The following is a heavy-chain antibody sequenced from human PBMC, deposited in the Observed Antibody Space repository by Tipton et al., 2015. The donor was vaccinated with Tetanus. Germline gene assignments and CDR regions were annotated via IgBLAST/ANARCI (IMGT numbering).Heavy chain of an antibody. J-gene: IGHJ5*02. CDR3: AKDPASRGWFDP. CDR1: GFTSKSHY. Sequence: SLRLSCAASGFTSKSHYMHWVRQAPGKGLVWISRINPDGRRTNYADSVKGRFSISRDNSKNTVNLQMNSLRDEDTAVYYCAKDPASRGWFDPWGQGTLVSVSS. V-gene: IGHV3-74*01. CDR2: INPDGRRT.